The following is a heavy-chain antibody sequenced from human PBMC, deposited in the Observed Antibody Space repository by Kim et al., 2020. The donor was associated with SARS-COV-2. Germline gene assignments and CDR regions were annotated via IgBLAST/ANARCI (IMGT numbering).Heavy chain of an antibody. V-gene: IGHV1-2*06. CDR3: TRDLTGYVYGYGY. CDR1: GYTFTGFY. D-gene: IGHD5-18*01. Sequence: ASVKVSCKASGYTFTGFYLHWVRQAPGQGLEWMGRINCNNGDTNYAQKFQGRVTITRDTSISTVHMEVTRLASDDTAIYYCTRDLTGYVYGYGYWGQGTRVTVSS. J-gene: IGHJ4*02. CDR2: INCNNGDT.